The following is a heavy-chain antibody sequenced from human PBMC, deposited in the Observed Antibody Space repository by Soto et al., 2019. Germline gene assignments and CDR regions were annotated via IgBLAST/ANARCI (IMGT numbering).Heavy chain of an antibody. CDR2: IYYSGST. Sequence: SQTLSLTCTVSGSPLSSYYWSWIRQPPEKGLARPGYIYYSGSTNYNPSLKSRVTISVDTSKHQFSLKLSSVTAADTAVYYCAGVYKSPGYYFDSWGQGTLVTVAS. V-gene: IGHV4-59*01. D-gene: IGHD1-20*01. CDR1: GSPLSSYY. J-gene: IGHJ4*02. CDR3: AGVYKSPGYYFDS.